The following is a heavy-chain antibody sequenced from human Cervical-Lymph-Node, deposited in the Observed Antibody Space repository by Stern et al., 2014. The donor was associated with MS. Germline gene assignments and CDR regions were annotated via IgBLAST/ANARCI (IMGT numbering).Heavy chain of an antibody. CDR1: GGSFSGYY. D-gene: IGHD6-13*01. CDR3: ASRLHSSTWYRDS. CDR2: INHSGNT. Sequence: QVQLQQWGAGLLKASETLSLTCAVYGGSFSGYYWSWIRQPPGKGLEWIGEINHSGNTNYNPSLKSRVVISVDTSKNQFSLKLTSVTAADTAVYFCASRLHSSTWYRDSWGQGTLVTVSS. V-gene: IGHV4-34*01. J-gene: IGHJ4*02.